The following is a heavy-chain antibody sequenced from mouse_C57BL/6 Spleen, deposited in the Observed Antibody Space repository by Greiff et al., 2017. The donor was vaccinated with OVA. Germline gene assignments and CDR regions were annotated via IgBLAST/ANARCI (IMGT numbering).Heavy chain of an antibody. CDR2: ISSGSSTI. J-gene: IGHJ1*03. V-gene: IGHV5-17*01. D-gene: IGHD1-1*01. CDR1: GFTFSDYG. Sequence: EVNVVESGGGLVKPGGSLKLSCAASGFTFSDYGMHWVRQAPEKGLEWVAYISSGSSTIYYADTVKGRFTISRDNAKNTLFLQMTSLRSEDTAMYYCASPPYGSPWYFDVWGTGTTVTVSS. CDR3: ASPPYGSPWYFDV.